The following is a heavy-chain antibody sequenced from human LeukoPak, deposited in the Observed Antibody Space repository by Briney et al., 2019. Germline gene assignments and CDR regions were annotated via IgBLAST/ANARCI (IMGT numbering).Heavy chain of an antibody. Sequence: GASVKVSCKASGGTFSSYAISWVRQAPGQGLEWMGGIIPIFGTANYAQKFQGRVTMTRDTSISTAYMELSRLRSDDTAVYYCARGGSSSYYYYYMDVWGKGTTVTVSS. CDR3: ARGGSSSYYYYYMDV. J-gene: IGHJ6*03. CDR1: GGTFSSYA. V-gene: IGHV1-69*05. CDR2: IIPIFGTA. D-gene: IGHD6-6*01.